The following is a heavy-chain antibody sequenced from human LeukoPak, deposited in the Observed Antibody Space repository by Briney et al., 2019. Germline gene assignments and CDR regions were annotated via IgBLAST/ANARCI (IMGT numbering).Heavy chain of an antibody. CDR2: IYHSGST. D-gene: IGHD3-3*02. V-gene: IGHV4-38-2*02. Sequence: SETLSLTCTVSGYSISSGYYWGWIRQPPGKGLEWIGIIYHSGSTYYNPSLESRVTISVDTSKNQFSLKLSSVTAADTAVYYCARLPTVASLGWFDPWGQGTLVTVSS. CDR3: ARLPTVASLGWFDP. J-gene: IGHJ5*02. CDR1: GYSISSGYY.